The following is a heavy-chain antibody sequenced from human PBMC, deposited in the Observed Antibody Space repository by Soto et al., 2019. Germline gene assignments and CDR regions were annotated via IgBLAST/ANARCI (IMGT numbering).Heavy chain of an antibody. D-gene: IGHD3-10*02. Sequence: SLRLSCVGSGFIFSNYGMHWVRQAPGKGLEWVAFISYDGSDILYADSVKGRFIISRDNSKSTLFLHMNRPTAEDTAIYFCAIVRVADSSLDHWGQGTLVTVSS. CDR1: GFIFSNYG. J-gene: IGHJ4*02. V-gene: IGHV3-30*03. CDR2: ISYDGSDI. CDR3: AIVRVADSSLDH.